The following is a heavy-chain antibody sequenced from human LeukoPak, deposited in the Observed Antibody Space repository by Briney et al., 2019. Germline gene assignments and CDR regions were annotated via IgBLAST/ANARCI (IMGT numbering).Heavy chain of an antibody. J-gene: IGHJ4*02. CDR2: IYYSGST. CDR3: ARSTQPRQYGGSFGIDY. V-gene: IGHV4-59*01. CDR1: GGSISSYY. Sequence: PSETLSLTCTVSGGSISSYYWSWIRQPPGKGLEWIGYIYYSGSTNYNPSLKSRVTISVDTSKNQFSLKLSSVTAADTAVYYCARSTQPRQYGGSFGIDYWGQGTLVTVSS. D-gene: IGHD2-15*01.